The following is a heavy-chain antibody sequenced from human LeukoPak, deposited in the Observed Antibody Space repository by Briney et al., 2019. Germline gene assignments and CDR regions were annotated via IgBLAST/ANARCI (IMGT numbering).Heavy chain of an antibody. J-gene: IGHJ4*02. V-gene: IGHV4-39*01. Sequence: SETLSLTCSVSGASISGGKYYWGWIRQPPGKGLEWIGSIYYTGSTYDNPSLKSRVTISVDTSKNQFSLKLSSVTAADTAGYYCARRGGSVRAFDYWGQGTLVTVSS. CDR2: IYYTGST. CDR1: GASISGGKYY. CDR3: ARRGGSVRAFDY. D-gene: IGHD1-26*01.